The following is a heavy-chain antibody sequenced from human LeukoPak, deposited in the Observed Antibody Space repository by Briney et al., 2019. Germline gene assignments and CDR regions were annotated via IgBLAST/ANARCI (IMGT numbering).Heavy chain of an antibody. Sequence: SETLSLTCAVSGGSISSSNWWSWVRQPPGKELEWIGEIYHSGSTNYNPSLKSRVTISVDNSKNQFSLKLNSVTAADTAVYYCARGRDGYNFLNRGEYYYFDYWGQGTLVTVSS. V-gene: IGHV4-4*02. CDR1: GGSISSSNW. J-gene: IGHJ4*02. CDR2: IYHSGST. CDR3: ARGRDGYNFLNRGEYYYFDY. D-gene: IGHD5-24*01.